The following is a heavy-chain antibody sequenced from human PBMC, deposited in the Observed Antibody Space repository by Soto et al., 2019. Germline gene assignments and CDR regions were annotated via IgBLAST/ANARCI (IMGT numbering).Heavy chain of an antibody. CDR1: GDSISSYY. J-gene: IGHJ3*02. CDR2: LYYGRSA. Sequence: SETLSLTCAVSGDSISSYYCMWIRQPPGKGLGSIGYLYYGRSANXXPSLKSRVXLSVETSTNQCXLTLSXITSSDTAVYYCALGSCSAEVFDIRGQGTLVTXS. CDR3: ALGSCSAEVFDI. V-gene: IGHV4-59*01. D-gene: IGHD2-15*01.